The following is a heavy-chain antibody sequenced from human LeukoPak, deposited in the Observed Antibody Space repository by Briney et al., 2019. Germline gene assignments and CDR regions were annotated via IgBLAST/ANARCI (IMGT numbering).Heavy chain of an antibody. Sequence: GGSLRLSCATSGFTFSTSWMHWVRQAPGKGLVWVSRINTDGNTRDYADSAKGRFTIPRDNAKNTLYLQMNSLRAEDTAVYYCVRDMGYYDKVWGQGTLVTVSS. CDR3: VRDMGYYDKV. J-gene: IGHJ4*02. CDR2: INTDGNTR. CDR1: GFTFSTSW. D-gene: IGHD3-22*01. V-gene: IGHV3-74*01.